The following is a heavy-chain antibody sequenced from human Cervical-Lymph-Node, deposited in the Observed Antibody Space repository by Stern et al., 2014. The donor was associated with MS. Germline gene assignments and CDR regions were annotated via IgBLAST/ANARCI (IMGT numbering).Heavy chain of an antibody. V-gene: IGHV1-2*02. CDR2: INPNSGGT. Sequence: DQLVESGAEARAPGASMKVSCKASGYIFTDYYLHWVRQAPGQGLEWLGCINPNSGGTNYAQNFQGRVTMTRDTSISTAYMELRWLGSADTAVYYCARGSGTAYDLRGDYWGQGTLVTVSS. CDR3: ARGSGTAYDLRGDY. D-gene: IGHD3-3*01. CDR1: GYIFTDYY. J-gene: IGHJ4*01.